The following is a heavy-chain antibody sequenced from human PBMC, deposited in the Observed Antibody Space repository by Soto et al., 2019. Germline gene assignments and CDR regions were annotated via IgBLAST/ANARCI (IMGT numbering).Heavy chain of an antibody. CDR1: GYSFTSYW. Sequence: GESLKISCKGSGYSFTSYWISWVRQMPGKGLEWMGRIDPSDSYTNYSPSFQGHVTISADKSISTAYLQWSSLKASDTAMYYCARNVRFLQWLLYRDWFDPWGQGTLVTVSS. J-gene: IGHJ5*02. D-gene: IGHD3-3*01. CDR3: ARNVRFLQWLLYRDWFDP. V-gene: IGHV5-10-1*01. CDR2: IDPSDSYT.